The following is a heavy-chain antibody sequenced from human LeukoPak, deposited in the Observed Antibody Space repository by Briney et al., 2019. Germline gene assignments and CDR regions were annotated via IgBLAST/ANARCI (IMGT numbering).Heavy chain of an antibody. D-gene: IGHD3-16*01. V-gene: IGHV3-11*04. CDR2: SGSGGTT. Sequence: GGSLRLSCAASGFSVSSLYMSWVRQAPGRGLEWVSGFSGSGGTTYYADSVKGRFTISRDNAKNSLYLQMNSLRAEDTAVYYCARDPYVSSAFGIWGQGTMVTVSS. CDR1: GFSVSSLY. J-gene: IGHJ3*02. CDR3: ARDPYVSSAFGI.